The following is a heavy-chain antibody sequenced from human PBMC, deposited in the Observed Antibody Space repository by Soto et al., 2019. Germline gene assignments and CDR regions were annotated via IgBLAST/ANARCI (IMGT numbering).Heavy chain of an antibody. Sequence: EVQLVESGGGLVQPGRSLRLSCAASVFTFDDYAMHWVRQAPGKGLEWASGVSWNSGSIGYADSVKGRFTISRDNAKNSLYLQMNRLRAEDTALYYWANLETTVTRPLLDWGQGNLGTGSS. J-gene: IGHJ4*02. V-gene: IGHV3-9*01. CDR2: VSWNSGSI. CDR3: ANLETTVTRPLLD. D-gene: IGHD4-17*01. CDR1: VFTFDDYA.